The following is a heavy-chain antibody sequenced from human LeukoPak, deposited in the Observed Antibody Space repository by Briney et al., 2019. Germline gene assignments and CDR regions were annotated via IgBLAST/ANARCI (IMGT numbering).Heavy chain of an antibody. CDR3: ARHPLFFCSSTSCYTYYFDY. CDR1: GGSISSSSYY. D-gene: IGHD2-2*02. CDR2: IYYSGST. Sequence: SETLSLTCTVSGGSISSSSYYWGWIRQTPGKGLEWIGSIYYSGSTYYNPSLKSRVTISVDTSKNQFSLKLSSVTAADTAVYYCARHPLFFCSSTSCYTYYFDYWGQGTLVTVSS. V-gene: IGHV4-39*01. J-gene: IGHJ4*02.